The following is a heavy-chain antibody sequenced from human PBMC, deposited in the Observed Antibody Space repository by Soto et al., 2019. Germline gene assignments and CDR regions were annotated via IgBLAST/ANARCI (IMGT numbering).Heavy chain of an antibody. Sequence: WWSLRLCCSASGFTFSSYAMHWFRQAPGKGLEYVSGVRGNGDPPFYADSVKGRFTISRDNSKNTLYLQMSSLSADDTAVYYCVKSRGGNNFDFFDWGQGALVTVSS. CDR2: VRGNGDPP. CDR3: VKSRGGNNFDFFD. D-gene: IGHD5-12*01. V-gene: IGHV3-64D*06. CDR1: GFTFSSYA. J-gene: IGHJ4*02.